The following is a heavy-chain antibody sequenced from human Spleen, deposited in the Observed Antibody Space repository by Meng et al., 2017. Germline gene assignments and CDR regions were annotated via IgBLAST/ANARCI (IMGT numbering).Heavy chain of an antibody. CDR1: GGSISSGNC. V-gene: IGHV4-4*02. Sequence: QGQLQQWGAGLLKPSGTLSLTCVVSGGSISSGNCWTWVRQPQGKGLEWIGDIYSSGSTNYNPSLKSRLTISVDKSKNHFSMKLSSVPGAETAMYYCARGGGCSSSSCDLDYWGQGVLVTVSS. CDR3: ARGGGCSSSSCDLDY. D-gene: IGHD2-2*01. J-gene: IGHJ4*02. CDR2: IYSSGST.